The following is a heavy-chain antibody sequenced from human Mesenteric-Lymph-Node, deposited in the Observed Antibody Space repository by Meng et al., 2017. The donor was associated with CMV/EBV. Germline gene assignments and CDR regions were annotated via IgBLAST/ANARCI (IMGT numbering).Heavy chain of an antibody. CDR2: IYYSGST. CDR3: ARLAAMVTRGMDV. CDR1: GGSVSSGSYY. Sequence: SETLSLTCTVSGGSVSSGSYYWSWIRQPPGKGLEWIGYIYYSGSTNYNPSFKSRVTISVDTSKNQFSLKLSSVTAADTAVYYCARLAAMVTRGMDVWGQGTTVTVSS. J-gene: IGHJ6*02. D-gene: IGHD5-18*01. V-gene: IGHV4-61*01.